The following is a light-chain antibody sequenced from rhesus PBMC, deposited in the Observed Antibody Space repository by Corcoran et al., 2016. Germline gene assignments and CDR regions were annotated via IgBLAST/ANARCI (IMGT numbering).Light chain of an antibody. J-gene: IGKJ1*01. Sequence: DIQMTQSPSSLSASVGDRVTITCLASQGISSWFAWYQQKPGKAPKLLHYKASKLQTGVPSRFCGGGSSTDFTLTISSLQPEDFATYYSQRYNSGPWTFGQGTKVEIK. V-gene: IGKV1-21*01. CDR3: QRYNSGPWT. CDR2: KAS. CDR1: QGISSW.